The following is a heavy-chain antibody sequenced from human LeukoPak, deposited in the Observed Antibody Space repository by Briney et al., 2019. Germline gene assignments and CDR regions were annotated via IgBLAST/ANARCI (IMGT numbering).Heavy chain of an antibody. D-gene: IGHD6-19*01. J-gene: IGHJ4*02. V-gene: IGHV3-23*01. Sequence: GGSLRLSCAASGFKFVDYDMNWVRQAPGRGLDWVSSISGSAVRTSYAESVKGRFTISRDNSKNRLYLQMNSLTAEDTALYYCARDRASGWYAPMDYWGQGTLVIVSS. CDR1: GFKFVDYD. CDR3: ARDRASGWYAPMDY. CDR2: ISGSAVRT.